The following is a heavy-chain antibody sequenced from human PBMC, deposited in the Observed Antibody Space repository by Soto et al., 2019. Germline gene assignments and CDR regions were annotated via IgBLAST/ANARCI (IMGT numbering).Heavy chain of an antibody. D-gene: IGHD2-2*01. V-gene: IGHV1-69*04. J-gene: IGHJ6*02. CDR3: ARDHCSSTSCRYYYYGMDV. CDR1: GGTFSSYT. Sequence: SVKVSCKASGGTFSSYTISWVRQAPGQGLEWMGRIIPILGIANYAQKFQGRVTITADKSTSTAYMELSSLRSEDTAVYYCARDHCSSTSCRYYYYGMDVWGQGTTVTVSS. CDR2: IIPILGIA.